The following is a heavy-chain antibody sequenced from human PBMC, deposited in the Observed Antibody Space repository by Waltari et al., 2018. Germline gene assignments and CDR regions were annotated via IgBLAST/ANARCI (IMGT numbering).Heavy chain of an antibody. Sequence: EVQLVESGGGLVQPGGSLRLSCAASGFTFSNFWMDWVRQAPGKGMEGGAKIKEDGSGRHDIDSVKGRCTISRDNAKNLLYLEMNSLRAGDTAVYYCSVSLNSWGQGTLVTVSS. V-gene: IGHV3-7*01. CDR3: SVSLNS. CDR2: IKEDGSGR. J-gene: IGHJ4*02. CDR1: GFTFSNFW.